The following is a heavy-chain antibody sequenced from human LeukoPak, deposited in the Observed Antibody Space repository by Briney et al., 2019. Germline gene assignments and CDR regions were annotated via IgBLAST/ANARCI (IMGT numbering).Heavy chain of an antibody. V-gene: IGHV1-2*02. CDR2: INPNSGGT. Sequence: ASVKVSCKASGYTFTGYYMHWVRQAPGQGLEWMGWINPNSGGTNYAQKFQGRVTMTRDTSISTAYMELSRLRSDDTAVYYCAREAQNYYGSGSYPGGYYGMDVWGQGTTVTVSS. D-gene: IGHD3-10*01. CDR3: AREAQNYYGSGSYPGGYYGMDV. CDR1: GYTFTGYY. J-gene: IGHJ6*02.